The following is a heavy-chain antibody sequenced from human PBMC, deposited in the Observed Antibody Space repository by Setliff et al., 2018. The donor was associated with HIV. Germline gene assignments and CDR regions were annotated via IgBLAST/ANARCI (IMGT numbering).Heavy chain of an antibody. Sequence: ASVKVSCKASGYTFTDYYIYWVRQAPGQGLEWMGWINSASGGTNYAQNFQGRVTVTRDTSINTAYVELNSLTSDDSAVYYCARYLVVVPVAVGGLDVWGQGTTVTVSS. CDR3: ARYLVVVPVAVGGLDV. D-gene: IGHD2-2*01. CDR2: INSASGGT. CDR1: GYTFTDYY. J-gene: IGHJ6*02. V-gene: IGHV1-2*02.